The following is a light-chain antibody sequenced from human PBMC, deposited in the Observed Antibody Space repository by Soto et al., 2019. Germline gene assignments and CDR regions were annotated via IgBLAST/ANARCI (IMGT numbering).Light chain of an antibody. V-gene: IGKV1-33*01. CDR2: DAS. Sequence: DIQMTQSPSSLSASVGDRVTITCQASQDISHYLNWYQQKPGKAPKLLIYDASNLETGVPSRFSARGSGTDFTFTISSLQPEDIATYYCQQYDNVPPGVFTFGPGTKVDIK. CDR1: QDISHY. J-gene: IGKJ3*01. CDR3: QQYDNVPPGVFT.